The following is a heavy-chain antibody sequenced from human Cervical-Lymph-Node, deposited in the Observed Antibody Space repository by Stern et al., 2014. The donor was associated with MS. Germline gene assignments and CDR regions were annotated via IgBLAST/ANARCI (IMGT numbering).Heavy chain of an antibody. Sequence: VQLVESGAEVKKPGSSVKVSCKASGGTFSSYAVNWVRQAPGQGLEWMGGIIPIFCRANYAQKFQGRVTITADESTNTAYMELSSLRSEDTAVYFCARASTRGFDYWGQGTLVTVSS. CDR3: ARASTRGFDY. CDR1: GGTFSSYA. CDR2: IIPIFCRA. V-gene: IGHV1-69*01. J-gene: IGHJ4*02. D-gene: IGHD2/OR15-2a*01.